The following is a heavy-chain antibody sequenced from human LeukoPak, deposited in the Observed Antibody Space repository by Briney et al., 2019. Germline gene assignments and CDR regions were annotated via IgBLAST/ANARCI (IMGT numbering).Heavy chain of an antibody. CDR3: TRVGIAVAATGYYYMDV. CDR2: IRSKAYGGTT. CDR1: GFTFVDYA. J-gene: IGHJ6*03. Sequence: PGRSLRLSCTASGFTFVDYAMSWVRQAPGKGLEWVGFIRSKAYGGTTEYAASVKGRFTISRDDSKSIAYLQMNSLKTEDTAVYYCTRVGIAVAATGYYYMDVWGKGTTVTVSS. V-gene: IGHV3-49*04. D-gene: IGHD6-19*01.